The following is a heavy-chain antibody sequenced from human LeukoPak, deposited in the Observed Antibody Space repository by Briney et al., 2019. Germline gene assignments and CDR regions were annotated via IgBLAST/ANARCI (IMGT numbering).Heavy chain of an antibody. CDR3: ARGDLSRPPRKIAVAPRGYYYYMDV. Sequence: GASVKVSCKASGGTFSSYAISWVRQATGQGLEWMGWMNPNSGNTGYAQKFQGRVTITRNTSISTAYMELSSLRSEDTAVYYCARGDLSRPPRKIAVAPRGYYYYMDVWGKGTTVTVSS. D-gene: IGHD6-19*01. J-gene: IGHJ6*03. V-gene: IGHV1-8*03. CDR1: GGTFSSYA. CDR2: MNPNSGNT.